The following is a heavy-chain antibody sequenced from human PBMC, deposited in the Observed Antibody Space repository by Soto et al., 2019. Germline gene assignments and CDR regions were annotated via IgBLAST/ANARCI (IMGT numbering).Heavy chain of an antibody. CDR3: AKTYYYDSSGYYPLDY. CDR2: ISGNGGST. CDR1: GFTFSSYA. J-gene: IGHJ4*02. V-gene: IGHV3-23*01. Sequence: EVQLLESGGGLVQPWGSLRLSCAAYGFTFSSYAMSWVRQAPGKGLEWVSAISGNGGSTYYADSVKGRFTICRDNSKNTLYLQMNSLRAEDTAVYYWAKTYYYDSSGYYPLDYWGQGTLVTVSS. D-gene: IGHD3-22*01.